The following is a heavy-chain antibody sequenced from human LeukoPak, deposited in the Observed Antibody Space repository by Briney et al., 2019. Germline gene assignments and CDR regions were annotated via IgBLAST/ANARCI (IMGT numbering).Heavy chain of an antibody. D-gene: IGHD2-15*01. CDR1: GGSIRSYY. Sequence: ETLSLTCTVSGGSIRSYYWSWIRQPPGKGLEWIGYIYYSGSTNYNPSLKSRVTISVNTSKNQFSLKLSSVTAADTAVYYCARIPRLGYCSGGSCYIDYWGQGTLVTVSS. J-gene: IGHJ4*02. CDR3: ARIPRLGYCSGGSCYIDY. V-gene: IGHV4-59*08. CDR2: IYYSGST.